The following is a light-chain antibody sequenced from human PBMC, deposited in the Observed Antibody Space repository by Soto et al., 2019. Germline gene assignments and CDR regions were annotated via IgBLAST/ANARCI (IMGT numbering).Light chain of an antibody. J-gene: IGLJ1*01. V-gene: IGLV2-14*01. CDR3: SSYTISSTYV. CDR2: QVS. CDR1: SSDVGTYNY. Sequence: QSVLTQPASVSGSPGQSITLSCTGTSSDVGTYNYVSWYQQHPGKAPKLMISQVSNRPSGVSNRFSGSKSGNTASLTISGLQAEDGADYYCSSYTISSTYVFXTGTKVTVL.